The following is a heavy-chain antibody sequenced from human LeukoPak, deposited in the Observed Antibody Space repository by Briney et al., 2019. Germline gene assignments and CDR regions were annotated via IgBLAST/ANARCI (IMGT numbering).Heavy chain of an antibody. D-gene: IGHD2-2*03. CDR3: VRDGYCSSTSCYLAFDI. J-gene: IGHJ3*02. CDR1: GFTFSSYW. V-gene: IGHV3-7*01. Sequence: GGSLRLSCAASGFTFSSYWMNWVRQAPGKGLEWVANIKQDGSEKYYVDSVKGRFTISRDNAKNSLYLQMNSLRAEDTAVYYCVRDGYCSSTSCYLAFDIWGQGTMVTVSS. CDR2: IKQDGSEK.